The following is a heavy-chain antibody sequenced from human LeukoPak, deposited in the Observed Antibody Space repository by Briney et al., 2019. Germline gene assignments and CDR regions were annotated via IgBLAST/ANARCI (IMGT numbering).Heavy chain of an antibody. Sequence: SGPTRVKPTQTLTLTCTFSGFSLTTSGVGVGWVHQPPGKALEWLAVIYWDDDRRYSPSLKSRPTITQDPSKNLVVLTVTNMDPGDTATYYCAHRPLGPISGWDNCYFDNWGPGTPVTVSS. CDR1: GFSLTTSGVG. CDR3: AHRPLGPISGWDNCYFDN. V-gene: IGHV2-5*02. J-gene: IGHJ4*02. D-gene: IGHD6-19*01. CDR2: IYWDDDR.